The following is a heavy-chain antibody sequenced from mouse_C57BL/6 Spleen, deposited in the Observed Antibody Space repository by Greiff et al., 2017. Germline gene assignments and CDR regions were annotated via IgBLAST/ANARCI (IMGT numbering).Heavy chain of an antibody. J-gene: IGHJ3*01. CDR1: GFTFRSYA. V-gene: IGHV5-9-1*02. CDR2: ISSGGDYI. CDR3: TRDDDYGFAY. Sequence: EVKLMESGEGLVKPGGSLKLSCAASGFTFRSYAMSWVRQTPEKRLEWVAYISSGGDYIYYADTVKGRFTISRDNARNTLYLQMSSLKSEDTAMYYCTRDDDYGFAYWGQGTLVTVTA. D-gene: IGHD2-4*01.